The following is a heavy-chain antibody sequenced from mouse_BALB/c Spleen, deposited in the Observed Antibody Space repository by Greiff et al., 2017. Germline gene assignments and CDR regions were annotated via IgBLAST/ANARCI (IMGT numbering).Heavy chain of an antibody. Sequence: EVKLQESGPGLVKPSQSLSLTCSVTGYSITSGYYWNWIRQFPGNKLEWMGYISYDGSNNYNPSLKNRISITRDTSKNQFFLKLNSVTTEDTATYYCAREELAWFAYWGQGTLVTVSA. CDR1: GYSITSGYY. CDR2: ISYDGSN. CDR3: AREELAWFAY. V-gene: IGHV3-6*02. J-gene: IGHJ3*01. D-gene: IGHD1-3*01.